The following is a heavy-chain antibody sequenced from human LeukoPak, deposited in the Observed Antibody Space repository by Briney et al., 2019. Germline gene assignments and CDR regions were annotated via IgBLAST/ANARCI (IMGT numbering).Heavy chain of an antibody. CDR3: ATVFDY. CDR2: MNQDGSGT. Sequence: PGGSLRLSCAVSGFTLSSNWMHWVRPAPGKGLEWVSRMNQDGSGTSYADSVKGRFTISRDNAKNTVYLQMNSLRAEDSAMYYCATVFDYWGQGTLVTVSS. V-gene: IGHV3-74*01. J-gene: IGHJ4*02. CDR1: GFTLSSNW.